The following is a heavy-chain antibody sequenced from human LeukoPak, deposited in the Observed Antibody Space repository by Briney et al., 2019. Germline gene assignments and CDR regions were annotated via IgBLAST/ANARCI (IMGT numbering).Heavy chain of an antibody. V-gene: IGHV3-21*01. D-gene: IGHD3-22*01. CDR2: ISSSSSYI. CDR3: ARDDSSGYSDAFDI. Sequence: GGSLRLSCAASGFTFSSYSMNWVRQAPGKGLEWVSSISSSSSYIYYADSVKGRFTISRDNAKNSLYLQMNSLRAEDTAVYYCARDDSSGYSDAFDIWAKGQWSPSLQ. CDR1: GFTFSSYS. J-gene: IGHJ3*02.